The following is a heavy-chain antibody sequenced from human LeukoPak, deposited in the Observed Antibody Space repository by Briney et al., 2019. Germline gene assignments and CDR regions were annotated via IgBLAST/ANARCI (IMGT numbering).Heavy chain of an antibody. CDR2: IYNSGST. V-gene: IGHV4-30-4*01. CDR1: GASISSGDYY. D-gene: IGHD2-2*01. Sequence: ASQTLSLTCTVSGASISSGDYYWSWLRQPPGKGLGWIGYIYNSGSTFYNPSLKSRLTISVDTSKKQFSLKLSSVAAADTAVYYCARAKGPGAHYNWFDPWGQGTLVTVSS. J-gene: IGHJ5*02. CDR3: ARAKGPGAHYNWFDP.